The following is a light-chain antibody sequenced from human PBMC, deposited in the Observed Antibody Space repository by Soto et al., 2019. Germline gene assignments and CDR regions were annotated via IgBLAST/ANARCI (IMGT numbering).Light chain of an antibody. J-gene: IGLJ1*01. CDR2: EVT. CDR3: GSWTTYRPYV. CDR1: TSDIGNYHA. V-gene: IGLV2-14*01. Sequence: QSVLTQPASVSGSTGQTITIPCTGNTSDIGNYHAGSWYQQHPGKALKLIIYEVTNRPSGVSDRFSGSKSGNTASLTISGLQAEDEADYYCGSWTTYRPYVFATGTKVTVL.